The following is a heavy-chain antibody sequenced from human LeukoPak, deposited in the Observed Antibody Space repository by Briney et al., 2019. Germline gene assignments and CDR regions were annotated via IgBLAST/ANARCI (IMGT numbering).Heavy chain of an antibody. D-gene: IGHD5-18*01. CDR1: GFTFSSYA. CDR2: ISYDGSNK. J-gene: IGHJ4*02. Sequence: GGSLRLSCAASGFTFSSYAMHWVRQAPGKGLEWVAVISYDGSNKYYADSVKGRFTISRDNSKNTLYLQMNSLRAEDTAVYYCARVLRGYTSDKFWGQGTLVTVSS. CDR3: ARVLRGYTSDKF. V-gene: IGHV3-30*04.